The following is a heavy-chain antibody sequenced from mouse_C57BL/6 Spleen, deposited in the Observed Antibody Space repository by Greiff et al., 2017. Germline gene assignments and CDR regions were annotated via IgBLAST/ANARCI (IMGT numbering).Heavy chain of an antibody. CDR2: IYPRSGNT. Sequence: QVQLKQSGAELARPGASVKLSCKASGYTFTSYGISWVKQRTGQGLEWIGEIYPRSGNTYYNEKFKGKATLTADKSSSTAYMELRSLTSEDSAVYFCARNYGSSHYFDYWGQGTTLTVSS. V-gene: IGHV1-81*01. CDR3: ARNYGSSHYFDY. J-gene: IGHJ2*01. D-gene: IGHD1-1*01. CDR1: GYTFTSYG.